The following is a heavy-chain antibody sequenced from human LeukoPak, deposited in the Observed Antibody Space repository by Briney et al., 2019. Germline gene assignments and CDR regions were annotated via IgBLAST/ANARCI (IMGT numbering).Heavy chain of an antibody. D-gene: IGHD3-10*01. Sequence: GGSLRLSCAASGFTFSSFAMHWVRQAPGKGLEWVAVVRGNGDSTHYADSVKGRFTISRDNSKNTLYLQVNSLRDEDTAVYYCAKGFFGSGSFPHNFDYWGQGTLVTVSS. V-gene: IGHV3-23*01. CDR3: AKGFFGSGSFPHNFDY. CDR1: GFTFSSFA. CDR2: VRGNGDST. J-gene: IGHJ4*02.